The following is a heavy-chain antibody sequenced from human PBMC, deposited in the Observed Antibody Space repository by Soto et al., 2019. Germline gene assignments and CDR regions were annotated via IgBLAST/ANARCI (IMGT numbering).Heavy chain of an antibody. Sequence: QVQLVESGGGVVQPGRSLRLSCAASGLTFSSYAMHWVRQAPGKGLEWVAVISYDGSNKYYADSVKGRFTISRDNSKNTLYLQMNSLRAEDTAVYYCARAVAGCLDVWGQGTTVTVSS. J-gene: IGHJ6*02. D-gene: IGHD6-19*01. V-gene: IGHV3-30-3*01. CDR2: ISYDGSNK. CDR1: GLTFSSYA. CDR3: ARAVAGCLDV.